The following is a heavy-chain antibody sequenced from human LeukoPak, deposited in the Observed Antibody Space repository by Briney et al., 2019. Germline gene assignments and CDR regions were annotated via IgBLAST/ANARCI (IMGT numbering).Heavy chain of an antibody. J-gene: IGHJ5*02. CDR3: AKGSVRGVHNWFDP. CDR1: GFTFDDYA. Sequence: GGSLRLSCAASGFTFDDYAMHWVRQAPGKGLEWVSGISWNSGSIGYADSVKGRFTISRDNAKNSPYLQMNSLRAEGTALYYCAKGSVRGVHNWFDPWGQGTLVTVSS. V-gene: IGHV3-9*01. D-gene: IGHD3-10*02. CDR2: ISWNSGSI.